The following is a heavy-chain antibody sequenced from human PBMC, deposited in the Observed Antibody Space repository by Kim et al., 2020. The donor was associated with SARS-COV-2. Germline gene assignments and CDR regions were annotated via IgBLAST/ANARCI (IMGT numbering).Heavy chain of an antibody. D-gene: IGHD5-12*01. Sequence: YHAGSVKGRFTISRDNAKKSRYLQTNSQRAEDTAVYYCARGNIVATEGYWGQGTLVTVSS. V-gene: IGHV3-21*01. J-gene: IGHJ4*02. CDR3: ARGNIVATEGY.